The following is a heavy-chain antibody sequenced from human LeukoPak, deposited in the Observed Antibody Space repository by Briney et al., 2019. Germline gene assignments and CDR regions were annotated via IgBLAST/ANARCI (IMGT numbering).Heavy chain of an antibody. Sequence: SETLSLTCTVSGGSISSYYWSWIRQPPGKGLEWIGYVYYSGSTNYNPSLKSRVTISVDTSKNQFSLKLSSVTAADTAVYYCAREGLEMATITTRAFDIWGQGTMVTVSS. CDR3: AREGLEMATITTRAFDI. J-gene: IGHJ3*02. V-gene: IGHV4-59*01. CDR1: GGSISSYY. CDR2: VYYSGST. D-gene: IGHD5-24*01.